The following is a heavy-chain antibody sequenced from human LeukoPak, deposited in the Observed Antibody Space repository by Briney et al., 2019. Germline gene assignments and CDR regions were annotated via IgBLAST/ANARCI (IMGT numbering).Heavy chain of an antibody. CDR2: ISYDGSNK. D-gene: IGHD3-10*01. V-gene: IGHV3-30*18. CDR3: ANARSGALDY. Sequence: GGSLRLSCAASGFTFSNFGMHWVRQAPGKGLEWVAVISYDGSNKYYADSVKGRFTISRDNSKNTLYLQMNSLRAEDTAVYYCANARSGALDYWGQGTLVTVSS. J-gene: IGHJ4*02. CDR1: GFTFSNFG.